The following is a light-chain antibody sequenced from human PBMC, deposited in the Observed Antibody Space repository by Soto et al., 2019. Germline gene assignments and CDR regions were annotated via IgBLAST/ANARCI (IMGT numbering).Light chain of an antibody. J-gene: IGKJ4*01. Sequence: DIQMTQSPSSVSASVGDRVTITCRTSQGISSWLAWYQQKPGKAPKRLIFAASSLQNGVPSRFIGSGSCAEFTLTIGCLQPEEFATYYWQSDNSFPLTFGGGTKVVIK. CDR1: QGISSW. CDR2: AAS. CDR3: QSDNSFPLT. V-gene: IGKV1-12*01.